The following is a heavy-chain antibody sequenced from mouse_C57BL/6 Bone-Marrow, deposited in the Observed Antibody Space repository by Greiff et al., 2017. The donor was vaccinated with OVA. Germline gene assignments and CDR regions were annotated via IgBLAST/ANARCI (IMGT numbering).Heavy chain of an antibody. CDR2: IDPENGDT. D-gene: IGHD3-3*01. J-gene: IGHJ4*01. CDR3: TTGGTEAMDY. Sequence: VQLQQSGAELVRPGASVKLSCTASGFNIKDDYMHWVKQRPEQGLEWIGWIDPENGDTEYASKFQGKATITADTSSNTAYLQLSSLTSEDTAVYYCTTGGTEAMDYWGQGTSGTVSS. V-gene: IGHV14-4*01. CDR1: GFNIKDDY.